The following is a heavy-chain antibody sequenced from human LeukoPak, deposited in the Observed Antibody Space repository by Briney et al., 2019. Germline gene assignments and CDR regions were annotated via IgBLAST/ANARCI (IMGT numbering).Heavy chain of an antibody. J-gene: IGHJ4*02. CDR3: ASGAYYDSSGYYIPYYFDY. V-gene: IGHV3-33*01. CDR1: GFTFSSYG. CDR2: IWYDGSNK. D-gene: IGHD3-22*01. Sequence: GGSLRLSCAASGFTFSSYGMHWVRQAPGKGLEWVAVIWYDGSNKYYADSVKGRFTISRDNSKNTLYLQMNSLRAEDTAVYYCASGAYYDSSGYYIPYYFDYWGQGTLVTVSS.